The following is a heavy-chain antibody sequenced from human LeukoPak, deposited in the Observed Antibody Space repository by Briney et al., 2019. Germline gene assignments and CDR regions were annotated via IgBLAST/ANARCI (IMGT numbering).Heavy chain of an antibody. CDR1: GLTFSGSA. CDR2: IRSKANSYAT. CDR3: TRQGGSYLQAY. J-gene: IGHJ4*02. D-gene: IGHD1-26*01. Sequence: GGSLRLSCAASGLTFSGSAMHWVRQASGKGLEWVGRIRSKANSYATAYAASVKGRFTISRDDSKNTAYLQMNSLKTEDTAVYYCTRQGGSYLQAYWGQGTLVTVSS. V-gene: IGHV3-73*01.